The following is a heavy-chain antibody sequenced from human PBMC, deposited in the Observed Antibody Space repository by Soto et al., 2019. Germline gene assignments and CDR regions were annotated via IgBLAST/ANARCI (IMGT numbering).Heavy chain of an antibody. Sequence: SLRLSCAASGFTFSSYGMHWVRQAPGKGLEWVAVISYDGSNKYYADSVKGRFTISRDNSKNTLYLQMNSLRAEDTAVYYCAKDRVVAATHYYYGMDVWGQGTTVTVSS. CDR3: AKDRVVAATHYYYGMDV. V-gene: IGHV3-30*18. J-gene: IGHJ6*02. CDR2: ISYDGSNK. CDR1: GFTFSSYG. D-gene: IGHD2-15*01.